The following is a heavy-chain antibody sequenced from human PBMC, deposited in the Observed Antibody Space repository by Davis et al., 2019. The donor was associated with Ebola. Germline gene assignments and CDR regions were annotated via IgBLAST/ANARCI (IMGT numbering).Heavy chain of an antibody. J-gene: IGHJ6*03. D-gene: IGHD1-26*01. V-gene: IGHV3-7*04. CDR3: ARVLGGSYFFYYYYMDV. Sequence: VDSVKGRSTISRDNAKNSLYLQMNSLRAEDTAVYYCARVLGGSYFFYYYYMDVWGKGTTVTVSS.